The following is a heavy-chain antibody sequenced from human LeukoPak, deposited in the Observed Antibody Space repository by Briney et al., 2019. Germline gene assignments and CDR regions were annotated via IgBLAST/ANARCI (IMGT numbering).Heavy chain of an antibody. CDR3: ARGGDDILTGQPQLDV. J-gene: IGHJ6*02. D-gene: IGHD3-9*01. CDR2: IIPIFGTP. CDR1: GGTFSSYS. V-gene: IGHV1-69*13. Sequence: SVKVSCKASGGTFSSYSISWVRQGPGQGLEWMGGIIPIFGTPNYAQNFQGRVTITADESTSTAYMELSSLRSEDTAVYYCARGGDDILTGQPQLDVWGQGTTVTVSS.